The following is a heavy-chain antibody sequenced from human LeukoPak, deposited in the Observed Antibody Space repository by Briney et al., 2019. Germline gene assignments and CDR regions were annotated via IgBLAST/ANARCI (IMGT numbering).Heavy chain of an antibody. J-gene: IGHJ4*02. CDR2: IKHDGSER. CDR3: VRDAPYYSSGWYYFDY. Sequence: GGSLRLSCAASEFSFNIYWMSWVRQAPGKGLEWVANIKHDGSERYYVGSVKDRFTISRDNAKNSLYLQMNSLRAEDTALYYCVRDAPYYSSGWYYFDYWGQGTQVTVSS. CDR1: EFSFNIYW. V-gene: IGHV3-7*01. D-gene: IGHD6-19*01.